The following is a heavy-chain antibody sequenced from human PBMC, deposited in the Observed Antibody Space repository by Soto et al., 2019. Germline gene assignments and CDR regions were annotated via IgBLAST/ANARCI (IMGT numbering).Heavy chain of an antibody. V-gene: IGHV4-59*08. CDR3: ARRYGGAFDF. Sequence: SDPLTLTFNTSGRTVSTPHWSWIRQPPGKRLEWIWYIFYSGSTNYNPSLKRRVTISVDTSKNQFSLKLSSVTAADTAVYYCARRYGGAFDFWGQGTMVS. J-gene: IGHJ3*01. CDR2: IFYSGST. CDR1: GRTVSTPH. D-gene: IGHD3-10*01.